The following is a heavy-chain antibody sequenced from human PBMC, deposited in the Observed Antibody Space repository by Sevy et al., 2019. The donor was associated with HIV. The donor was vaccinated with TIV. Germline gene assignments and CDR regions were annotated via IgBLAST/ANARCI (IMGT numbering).Heavy chain of an antibody. CDR1: GGPISSYY. Sequence: SETLSLTCSVSGGPISSYYWSWIRQPPGKRLEWIGYIHYSGSTNYNPSLNSRLTISVDTSKNQLSLKLTSVTAADTGVYYYARAPPVRGGDDSHNWFDPWGQGILVTVSS. CDR3: ARAPPVRGGDDSHNWFDP. V-gene: IGHV4-59*01. D-gene: IGHD5-12*01. J-gene: IGHJ5*02. CDR2: IHYSGST.